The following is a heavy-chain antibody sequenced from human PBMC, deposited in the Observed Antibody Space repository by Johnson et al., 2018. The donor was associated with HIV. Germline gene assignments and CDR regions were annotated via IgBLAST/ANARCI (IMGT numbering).Heavy chain of an antibody. V-gene: IGHV3-30*18. CDR2: ISYDGSNK. J-gene: IGHJ3*02. Sequence: QVQLVESGGGVVQPGRSLRLSCAASGFTFSSYGMHWVRQAPGKGLEWVAVISYDGSNKYYADSVKGRFAISRDNSKNTLYLQMNSLRAEDTAVYYCAKVHLSGSYPGEAFDIWGQGTMVTVSS. CDR3: AKVHLSGSYPGEAFDI. CDR1: GFTFSSYG. D-gene: IGHD1-26*01.